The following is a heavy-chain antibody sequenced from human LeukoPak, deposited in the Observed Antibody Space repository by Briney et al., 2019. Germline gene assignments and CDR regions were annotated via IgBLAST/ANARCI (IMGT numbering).Heavy chain of an antibody. CDR2: IIPIFGTA. Sequence: GASVKVSCKASGGTFSSYAISWVRQASGQGLEWMGGIIPIFGTANYAQKFQGGVTITADKSTSTAYMELSSLRSEDTAVYYCARAGVVPAAGAFDIWGQGTMVTVSS. J-gene: IGHJ3*02. V-gene: IGHV1-69*06. CDR1: GGTFSSYA. CDR3: ARAGVVPAAGAFDI. D-gene: IGHD2-2*01.